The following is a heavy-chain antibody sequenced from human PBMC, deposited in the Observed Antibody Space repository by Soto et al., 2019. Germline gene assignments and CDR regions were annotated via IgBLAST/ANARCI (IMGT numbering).Heavy chain of an antibody. CDR3: ARVTYYYDSRQAFDI. CDR2: IYYSGST. J-gene: IGHJ3*02. CDR1: GGSISSYY. V-gene: IGHV4-59*01. Sequence: SETLSLTCTVSGGSISSYYWSWIRQPPGKGLEWIGYIYYSGSTNYNPSLKSRVTISVDTSKNQFSLKLSSVTAADTAVYYCARVTYYYDSRQAFDIWGQGTMVTVS. D-gene: IGHD3-22*01.